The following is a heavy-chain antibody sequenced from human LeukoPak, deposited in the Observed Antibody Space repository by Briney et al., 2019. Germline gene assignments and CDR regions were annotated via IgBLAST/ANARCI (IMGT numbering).Heavy chain of an antibody. J-gene: IGHJ4*02. CDR1: EYSFTNYW. D-gene: IGHD3-16*01. CDR3: AISRRIMVSFYFDY. Sequence: GESLKISCKGSEYSFTNYWIGWVRQMPGKGLEWMGIIYPGDSDTRYSPSFQGQVTISADKSISTAYLQWSSLKASDTAIYYCAISRRIMVSFYFDYWGQGALATVSS. CDR2: IYPGDSDT. V-gene: IGHV5-51*01.